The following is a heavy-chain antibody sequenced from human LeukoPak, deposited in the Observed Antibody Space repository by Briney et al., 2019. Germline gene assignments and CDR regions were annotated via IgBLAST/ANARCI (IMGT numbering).Heavy chain of an antibody. V-gene: IGHV3-33*01. CDR3: ARDRSSGWSPFDY. Sequence: GRSLRPSCAASGFTFSSYGMHWVRQAPGKGLEWVAVIWYDGSNKYYADSVKGRFTISRDNSKNTLYLQMNSLRAEDTAVYYCARDRSSGWSPFDYWGQGTLVTVSS. J-gene: IGHJ4*02. CDR2: IWYDGSNK. D-gene: IGHD6-19*01. CDR1: GFTFSSYG.